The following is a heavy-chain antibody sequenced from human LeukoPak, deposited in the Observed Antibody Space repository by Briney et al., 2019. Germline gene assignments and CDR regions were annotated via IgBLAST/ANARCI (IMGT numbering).Heavy chain of an antibody. V-gene: IGHV3-21*01. J-gene: IGHJ3*02. CDR3: ARDKWEPRYAFDI. Sequence: GGSLRLSCEASGFTFTTYSMTWVRQAPGKGLEWVSIISSGSSAIFSADALKGRFTISRDDAKNLLYLDMNSLRAEDTAVYYCARDKWEPRYAFDIWGQGTMVTVSS. CDR2: ISSGSSAI. D-gene: IGHD1-26*01. CDR1: GFTFTTYS.